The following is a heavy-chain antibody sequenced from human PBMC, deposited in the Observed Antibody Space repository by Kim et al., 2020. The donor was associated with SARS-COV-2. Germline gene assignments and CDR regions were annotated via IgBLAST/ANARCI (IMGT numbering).Heavy chain of an antibody. CDR2: IYYSGST. J-gene: IGHJ4*02. D-gene: IGHD6-13*01. Sequence: SETLSLTCTVSGGSISSYYWSWIRQPPGKGLEWIGYIYYSGSTNYNPSLKSRVTISVDTSKNQFSLKLSSVTAADTAVYYCARDPGGGRIAAAGYYFDYWGQGTLVTVSS. V-gene: IGHV4-59*01. CDR1: GGSISSYY. CDR3: ARDPGGGRIAAAGYYFDY.